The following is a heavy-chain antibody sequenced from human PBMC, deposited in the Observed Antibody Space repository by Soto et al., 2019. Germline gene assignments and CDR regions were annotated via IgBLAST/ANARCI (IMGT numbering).Heavy chain of an antibody. CDR2: INAGNGNT. Sequence: EASVKVSCKASGYTFTSYAMHWVRQAPGQRLEWMGWINAGNGNTKYSQKFQGRVTITRDTSASTAYMELSSLRSEDTAVYYCARCIMITFGGVPVTELFDPWGQGTLVIVSS. CDR3: ARCIMITFGGVPVTELFDP. CDR1: GYTFTSYA. D-gene: IGHD3-16*02. J-gene: IGHJ5*02. V-gene: IGHV1-3*01.